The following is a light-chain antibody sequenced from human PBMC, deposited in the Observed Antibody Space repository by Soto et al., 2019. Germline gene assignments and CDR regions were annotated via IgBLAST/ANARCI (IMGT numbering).Light chain of an antibody. CDR1: HSVSSNH. V-gene: IGKV3-20*01. Sequence: IGLTQSPGSLSLSPRERATLSCTASHSVSSNHLAWYQQKPGQAPSLLVYGASSRATGIPDRFSGSGSGTDFTLTISRLEPEDFAVYYCQQYGSSTYTFGQGTKVEIK. CDR2: GAS. J-gene: IGKJ2*01. CDR3: QQYGSSTYT.